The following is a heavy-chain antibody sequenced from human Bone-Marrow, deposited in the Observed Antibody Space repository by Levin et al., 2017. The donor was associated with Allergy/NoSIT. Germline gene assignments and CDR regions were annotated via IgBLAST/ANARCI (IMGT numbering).Heavy chain of an antibody. D-gene: IGHD2-8*01. CDR1: GYTFSGNH. Sequence: WASVKVSCKASGYTFSGNHMHWVRQAPGQGLEWMGWINPNSGDTNYAQKFQGRVTMTSDTSISTAYMELSRLTFDDTAVYYCARTMRMDYWGQGTLVTIS. CDR2: INPNSGDT. V-gene: IGHV1-2*02. CDR3: ARTMRMDY. J-gene: IGHJ4*02.